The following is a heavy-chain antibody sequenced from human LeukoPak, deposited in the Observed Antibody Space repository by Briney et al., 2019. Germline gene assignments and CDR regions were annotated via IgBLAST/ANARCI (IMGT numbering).Heavy chain of an antibody. CDR1: EFTFSSYA. V-gene: IGHV3-23*01. D-gene: IGHD2-21*01. J-gene: IGHJ4*02. CDR3: ANGHLSILFPLDN. Sequence: GGSLRLSCAASEFTFSSYAMSWVRQAPRKGLEWVSGISNSGGDTYYAGSVKGRFTIPRDNSKNMLYLQMNCLRSDDAAVYYCANGHLSILFPLDNWGQGTPVTVPS. CDR2: ISNSGGDT.